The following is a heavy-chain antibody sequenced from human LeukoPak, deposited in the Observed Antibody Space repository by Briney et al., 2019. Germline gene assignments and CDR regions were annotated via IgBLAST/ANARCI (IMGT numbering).Heavy chain of an antibody. CDR3: ARGATITIFGVGDAFDI. J-gene: IGHJ3*02. CDR1: GGSISSYY. CDR2: IYYSGST. D-gene: IGHD3-3*01. Sequence: PSETLSLTCTVSGGSISSYYWSWIRQPPGKGLEWIGYIYYSGSTNYNPSLESRVTISVDTSKNQFSLKLSSVTAADTAVYYCARGATITIFGVGDAFDIWGQGTMVTVSS. V-gene: IGHV4-59*01.